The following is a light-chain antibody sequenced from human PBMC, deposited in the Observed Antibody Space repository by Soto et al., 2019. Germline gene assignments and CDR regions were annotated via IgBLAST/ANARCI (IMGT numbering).Light chain of an antibody. CDR1: QNVSNW. V-gene: IGKV1-5*03. J-gene: IGKJ2*01. CDR3: QQYSKEST. Sequence: DVEMTQSPSTLPTSIGDRVTINCRASQNVSNWLAWYQQKPGKAPKLLIYKAFRLESGVPSRFSAGGSGTDFTLTINSLQSDDFATYFCQQYSKESTFGQGTKLVIK. CDR2: KAF.